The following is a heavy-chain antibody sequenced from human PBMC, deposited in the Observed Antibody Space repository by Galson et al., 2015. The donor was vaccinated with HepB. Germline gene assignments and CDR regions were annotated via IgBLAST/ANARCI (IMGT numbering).Heavy chain of an antibody. Sequence: SVKVSCKASGGTFSTHAMSWVRKAPGQGLEWVGGITPMFGAAKYAQKFQGRATITADESTSTVYLELSSLRFEDTAVYYCAREGIAASTNPVEYWGQGTLVTVSS. CDR3: AREGIAASTNPVEY. V-gene: IGHV1-69*13. CDR2: ITPMFGAA. D-gene: IGHD6-13*01. J-gene: IGHJ4*02. CDR1: GGTFSTHA.